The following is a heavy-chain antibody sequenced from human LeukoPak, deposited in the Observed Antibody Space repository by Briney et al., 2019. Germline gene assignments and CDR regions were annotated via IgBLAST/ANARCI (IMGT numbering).Heavy chain of an antibody. D-gene: IGHD2-15*01. CDR1: GFTFSSYS. J-gene: IGHJ5*02. CDR3: ARGADGVSSNSRGWFDP. CDR2: ISTSSSYI. V-gene: IGHV3-21*01. Sequence: KSGGSLRLSCAAYGFTFSSYSMNWVRQAPGKGLEWVSFISTSSSYIYYADSVRGRFTISRDNAKNSLYLQMNSLRAEDTAVYSCARGADGVSSNSRGWFDPWGQGTLVTVSS.